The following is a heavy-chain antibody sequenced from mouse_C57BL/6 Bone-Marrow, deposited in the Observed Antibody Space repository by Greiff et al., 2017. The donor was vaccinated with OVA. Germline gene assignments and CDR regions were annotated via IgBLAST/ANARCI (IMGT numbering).Heavy chain of an antibody. D-gene: IGHD2-3*01. CDR2: IYPRSGNT. CDR1: GYTFTSYG. V-gene: IGHV1-81*01. CDR3: ARRSLYDGYFSFDY. J-gene: IGHJ2*01. Sequence: QVQLQQSGAELARPGASVKLSCKASGYTFTSYGISWVKQRTGQGLEWIGEIYPRSGNTYYNEKFKGKAKLTADKSSSTAYMELRRLTSEDSAVYFCARRSLYDGYFSFDYWGQGTTLTVSS.